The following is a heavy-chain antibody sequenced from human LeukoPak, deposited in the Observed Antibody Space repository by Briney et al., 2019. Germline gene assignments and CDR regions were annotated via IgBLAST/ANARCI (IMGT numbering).Heavy chain of an antibody. Sequence: ASVKVSCKASGYTFTNYGISWVRQAPGQGLEWMGRIIPILGIANYAQKFQGRVTITADKSTSTAYMELSSLRSEDTAVYYCARDRASCWGKPYYFDYWGQGTLVTVSS. V-gene: IGHV1-69*04. J-gene: IGHJ4*02. CDR2: IIPILGIA. D-gene: IGHD7-27*01. CDR1: GYTFTNYG. CDR3: ARDRASCWGKPYYFDY.